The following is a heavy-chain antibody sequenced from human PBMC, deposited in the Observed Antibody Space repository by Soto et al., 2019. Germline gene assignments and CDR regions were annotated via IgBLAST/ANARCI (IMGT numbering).Heavy chain of an antibody. Sequence: QVQLVESGGGVVQPGRSLRLSCAASGFTFSSYAMHWVRQAPGKGLEWVAVISYDGSNKYYADSVKGRFTISRDNSKNXXYXQXXSLRAEDTAVYYCARDQRDIVLVPGSYYYYYGMDVWGQGTTVTVSS. V-gene: IGHV3-30-3*01. J-gene: IGHJ6*02. CDR2: ISYDGSNK. CDR1: GFTFSSYA. D-gene: IGHD2-2*01. CDR3: ARDQRDIVLVPGSYYYYYGMDV.